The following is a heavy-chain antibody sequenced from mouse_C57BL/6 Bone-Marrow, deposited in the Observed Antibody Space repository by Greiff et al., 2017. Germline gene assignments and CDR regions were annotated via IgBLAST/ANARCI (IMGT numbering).Heavy chain of an antibody. CDR2: IDPSDSET. CDR3: ARGGSSRHWYFDV. CDR1: GYTFTSYW. D-gene: IGHD1-1*01. Sequence: QVQLQQSGAELVRPGSSVKLSCKASGYTFTSYWMHWVKQRPIQGLEWIGNIDPSDSETHYNQKFKDKATLTVDKSSSTAYMQLSSLTSEDSAVYYWARGGSSRHWYFDVWGTGTTVTVSS. V-gene: IGHV1-52*01. J-gene: IGHJ1*03.